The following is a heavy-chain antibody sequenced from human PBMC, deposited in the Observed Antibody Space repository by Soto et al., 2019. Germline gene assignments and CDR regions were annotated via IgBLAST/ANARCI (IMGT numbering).Heavy chain of an antibody. CDR1: GFTFSSYS. J-gene: IGHJ3*02. CDR2: ITSNSGSI. CDR3: VRDYLYAFDI. Sequence: GGSLRLSCAASGFTFSSYSMNCVRQAPGKGLEYLSYITSNSGSIYYADSVRGRFTISRDNAMNSLYLQMNSLRAEDTAVYFCVRDYLYAFDIWGHGTMVTVSS. V-gene: IGHV3-48*01.